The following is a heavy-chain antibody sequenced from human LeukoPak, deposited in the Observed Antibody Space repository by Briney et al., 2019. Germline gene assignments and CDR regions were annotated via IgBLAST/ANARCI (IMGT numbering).Heavy chain of an antibody. J-gene: IGHJ5*02. D-gene: IGHD6-19*01. CDR2: ISSSGSTI. CDR1: GFTFSDYY. V-gene: IGHV3-11*04. CDR3: ARDLDPIAVAGTGVDP. Sequence: PGGSLRLSCAASGFTFSDYYMSWLRQAPGKGLEWVSYISSSGSTIYYADSVKSRFTISRDNAKNSLYLQMNSLRAEDTAVYYCARDLDPIAVAGTGVDPWGQGTLVTVSS.